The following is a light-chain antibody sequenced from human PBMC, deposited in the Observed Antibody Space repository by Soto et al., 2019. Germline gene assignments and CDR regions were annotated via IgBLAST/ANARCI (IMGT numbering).Light chain of an antibody. CDR1: QSISSY. Sequence: DIQMTQSPSSLSASVGDRVTITCRASQSISSYLNWYQQKPGKAPKLLIYDASSLESGVPSRFSGSGSGTEFTLTISSLQPEDFAVYYCQQYTDWPWGTFGGGTKVEIK. CDR3: QQYTDWPWGT. J-gene: IGKJ4*01. V-gene: IGKV1-39*01. CDR2: DAS.